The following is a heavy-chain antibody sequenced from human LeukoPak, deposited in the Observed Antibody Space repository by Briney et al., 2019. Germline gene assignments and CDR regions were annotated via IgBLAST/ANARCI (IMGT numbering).Heavy chain of an antibody. CDR1: GYSISSGYY. V-gene: IGHV4-38-2*02. Sequence: SETLSLTCTVSGYSISSGYYWGWIRQPPGKGLEWIGSIYRSGSTYYNPSLKSRVTISVDTSKNQFSLKLSSVTAADTAVYYCARLPQDYYGSGSYPYYFDYWGQGTLVTVSS. CDR2: IYRSGST. CDR3: ARLPQDYYGSGSYPYYFDY. D-gene: IGHD3-10*01. J-gene: IGHJ4*02.